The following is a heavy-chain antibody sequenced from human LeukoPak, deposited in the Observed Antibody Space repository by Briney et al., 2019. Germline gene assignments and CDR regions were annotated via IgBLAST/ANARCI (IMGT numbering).Heavy chain of an antibody. CDR2: ISGHSGNT. Sequence: ASVKVSCKASGYTFTSYGITWVRQAPGQGLEWMGWISGHSGNTNYAQKLQGRVTMTTDTSTSTAYMELRSLRSDDTAVYYCARAAISKDSSGYFYWGQGTLVTVSS. CDR1: GYTFTSYG. CDR3: ARAAISKDSSGYFY. D-gene: IGHD3-22*01. J-gene: IGHJ4*02. V-gene: IGHV1-18*01.